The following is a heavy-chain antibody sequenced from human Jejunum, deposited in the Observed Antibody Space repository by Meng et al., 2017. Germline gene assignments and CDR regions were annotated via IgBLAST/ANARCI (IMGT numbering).Heavy chain of an antibody. J-gene: IGHJ4*02. CDR3: ARAPLEMATFQRGYFDS. V-gene: IGHV3-30*03. CDR2: ISYDGSNK. Sequence: QVQLVESGGGVVQPGRSLRLSCAASGFTFSSYGMHWVRQAPGKGLEWVAVISYDGSNKYYADSVKGRFTISRDNSKNTLSLQMNSLRAEDTAVYFCARAPLEMATFQRGYFDSWGQGTLVTVSS. CDR1: GFTFSSYG. D-gene: IGHD5-24*01.